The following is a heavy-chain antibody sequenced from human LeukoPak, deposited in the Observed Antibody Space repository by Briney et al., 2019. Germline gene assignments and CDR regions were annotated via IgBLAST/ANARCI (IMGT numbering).Heavy chain of an antibody. D-gene: IGHD6-13*01. V-gene: IGHV3-53*01. Sequence: GGSLRLSCAASGFTVSSNYMSWVHQAPGKGLEWVSVIYSGGSTYYADYVKGRFTISRDNSKNTLYLQMKSLRAEDTAVYYCARVRYSSSWLDYWGQGTLVTVSS. CDR2: IYSGGST. CDR3: ARVRYSSSWLDY. J-gene: IGHJ4*02. CDR1: GFTVSSNY.